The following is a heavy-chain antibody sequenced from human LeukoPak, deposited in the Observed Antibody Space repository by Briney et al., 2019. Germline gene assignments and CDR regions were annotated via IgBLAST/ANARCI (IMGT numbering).Heavy chain of an antibody. Sequence: GGSLRLSCSASGFAFSSHDMHWVRQLAGEGLEWVSTIGVAGDTYYPGSAEGRFTISRENGKNSLYLQMNSLRAGDTALYYRLRSLCGNGICHHAFDMWGQGTMVTVSS. J-gene: IGHJ3*02. CDR2: IGVAGDT. V-gene: IGHV3-13*01. CDR1: GFAFSSHD. CDR3: LRSLCGNGICHHAFDM. D-gene: IGHD3-9*01.